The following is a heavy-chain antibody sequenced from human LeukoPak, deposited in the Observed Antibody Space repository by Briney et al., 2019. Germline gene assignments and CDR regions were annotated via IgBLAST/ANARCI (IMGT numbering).Heavy chain of an antibody. CDR3: TRDPSQHYYDSSGYNY. V-gene: IGHV3-49*04. CDR2: IRSKAYGGTT. Sequence: GGSLRLSCAASGFTFSSYWMSWVRQAPGKGLEWVGFIRSKAYGGTTEYAASVKGRFTISRDDSKSIAYLQMNSLKTEDTAVYYCTRDPSQHYYDSSGYNYWGQGTLVTVSS. CDR1: GFTFSSYW. D-gene: IGHD3-22*01. J-gene: IGHJ4*02.